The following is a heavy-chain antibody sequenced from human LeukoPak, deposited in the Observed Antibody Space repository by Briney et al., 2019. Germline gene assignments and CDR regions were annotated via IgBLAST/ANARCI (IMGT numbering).Heavy chain of an antibody. J-gene: IGHJ4*02. CDR1: GGSISSNYNY. CDR2: IYYSGST. V-gene: IGHV4-39*01. Sequence: PSETLSLTCTVSGGSISSNYNYWGWIRQPPRKGLEWIGSIYYSGSTYYNPSLKSRVTISVDTSKNQFSLKLSSVTAADTAVYYCARSGPLWFGELFSFDYWGQGTLVTVSS. D-gene: IGHD3-10*01. CDR3: ARSGPLWFGELFSFDY.